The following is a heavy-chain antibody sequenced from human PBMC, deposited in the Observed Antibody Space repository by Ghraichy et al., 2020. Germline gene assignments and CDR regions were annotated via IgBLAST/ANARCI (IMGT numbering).Heavy chain of an antibody. V-gene: IGHV3-74*01. Sequence: GGSLRLSCAASGFTFSSYWMYWVRQAPGKGLVWVSRINSDGSSTSYADSVKGRFTISRDNAKNTLYLQMNSLRADDTAVYYCARQYIASGGNWFDPWGQGTLVTVSA. J-gene: IGHJ5*02. CDR3: ARQYIASGGNWFDP. D-gene: IGHD6-13*01. CDR1: GFTFSSYW. CDR2: INSDGSST.